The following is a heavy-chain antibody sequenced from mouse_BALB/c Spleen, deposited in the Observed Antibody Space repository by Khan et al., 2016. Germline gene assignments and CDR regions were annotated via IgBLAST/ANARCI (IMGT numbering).Heavy chain of an antibody. CDR3: SRARDYYGRDY. CDR2: IYPGDGDT. V-gene: IGHV1-80*01. CDR1: GYAFSSYW. D-gene: IGHD1-1*01. J-gene: IGHJ2*01. Sequence: QVQLQQSGAELVRPGSSVKISCKASGYAFSSYWMNWVKQRPGQGLEWIGQIYPGDGDTNYNGKFKGKATLTADKSSSTAYMQLSSLTYEDSAVFFRSRARDYYGRDYWGPGSTLPVSS.